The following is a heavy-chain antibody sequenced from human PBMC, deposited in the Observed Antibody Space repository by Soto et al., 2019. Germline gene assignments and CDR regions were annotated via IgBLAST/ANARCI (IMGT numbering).Heavy chain of an antibody. D-gene: IGHD3-10*01. CDR2: VYYSGTT. V-gene: IGHV4-30-4*01. CDR1: GDSISSGNYY. Sequence: QVQLQESGPGLVKPSQTLSLTCTVSGDSISSGNYYWSWIRQPPGRDLEWIGYVYYSGTTYYNPSLRSRLSISVDTSKNQFSLNLSSVSAADTAVYYCARDYYGSGLAYWGQGTLVTVSS. J-gene: IGHJ4*02. CDR3: ARDYYGSGLAY.